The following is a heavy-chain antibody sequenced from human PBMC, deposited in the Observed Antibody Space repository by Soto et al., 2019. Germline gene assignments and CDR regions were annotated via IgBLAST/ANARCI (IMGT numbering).Heavy chain of an antibody. J-gene: IGHJ6*03. CDR1: GYILTDYY. Sequence: QEQLVQSGAEVKKPGASVRVSCKASGYILTDYYMHWVRQSPGQGLEWMGIINPGGGTTTYAQNFEGRFTVTCVTSTGTVYMELSSLRPEDTAVYYCARGLVIIPSIRSYCDYYLDVWGKGTTVTVFS. V-gene: IGHV1-46*03. D-gene: IGHD3-22*01. CDR2: INPGGGTT. CDR3: ARGLVIIPSIRSYCDYYLDV.